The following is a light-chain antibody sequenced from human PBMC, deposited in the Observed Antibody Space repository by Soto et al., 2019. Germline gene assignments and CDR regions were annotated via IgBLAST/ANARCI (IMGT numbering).Light chain of an antibody. V-gene: IGLV2-14*03. Sequence: QSALTKPASVSGSPGQSITISCTGTSSDFGAYNFVSWHQQHPGKAPKLMIYNVYDRPSGISYRFSGSKSGNTASLTISGLQGEDEADYYCSAYTVSRTYVFGTGTKVTVL. J-gene: IGLJ1*01. CDR3: SAYTVSRTYV. CDR2: NVY. CDR1: SSDFGAYNF.